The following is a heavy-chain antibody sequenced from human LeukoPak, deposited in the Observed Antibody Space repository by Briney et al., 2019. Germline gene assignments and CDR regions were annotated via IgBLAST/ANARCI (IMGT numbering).Heavy chain of an antibody. J-gene: IGHJ6*02. CDR3: ARDRIVVVPAGRGYYYGMDV. Sequence: GGSLRLSCAASGFTFSDYYMSWLRQAPGKGLQSVSYISSNGSTIYYADSVKGRFTISRDNAKNSLYLQMNSLRAEDTAVYYCARDRIVVVPAGRGYYYGMDVWGQGTTVTVSS. V-gene: IGHV3-11*01. CDR2: ISSNGSTI. CDR1: GFTFSDYY. D-gene: IGHD2-2*01.